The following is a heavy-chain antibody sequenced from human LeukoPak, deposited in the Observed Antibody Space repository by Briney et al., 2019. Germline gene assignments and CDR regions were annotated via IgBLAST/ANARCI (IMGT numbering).Heavy chain of an antibody. V-gene: IGHV4-59*01. D-gene: IGHD3-10*01. CDR2: IYYSGST. Sequence: KPSETLSLTCTVSGGSISSYYWSWIRQPPGKELEWIGYIYYSGSTNYNPSLKSRVTISVDTSKNQFSLKLSSVTAADTAVYYCARSPGYGSGSYYMSRRDAFDIWGQGTMVTVSS. CDR3: ARSPGYGSGSYYMSRRDAFDI. CDR1: GGSISSYY. J-gene: IGHJ3*02.